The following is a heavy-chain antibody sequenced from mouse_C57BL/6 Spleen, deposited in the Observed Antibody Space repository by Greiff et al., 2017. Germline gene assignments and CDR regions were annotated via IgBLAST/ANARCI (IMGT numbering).Heavy chain of an antibody. D-gene: IGHD2-1*01. CDR3: ARGGNHYAMDY. Sequence: QVQLKESGAELARPGASVKLSCKASGYTFTSYGISWVKQRTGQGLEWIGEIYPRSGNTYYNEKFKGKATLTADNSSSTAYMELRSLTSEDSAVYFCARGGNHYAMDYWGQGTSVTVSS. CDR2: IYPRSGNT. J-gene: IGHJ4*01. V-gene: IGHV1-81*01. CDR1: GYTFTSYG.